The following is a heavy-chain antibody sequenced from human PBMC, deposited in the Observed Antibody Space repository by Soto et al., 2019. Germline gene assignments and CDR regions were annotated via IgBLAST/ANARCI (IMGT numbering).Heavy chain of an antibody. CDR1: GGTFSSYT. J-gene: IGHJ4*02. CDR2: IIPILGIA. D-gene: IGHD3-9*01. Sequence: QVQLVQSGAEVKKPGSSVKVSCKASGGTFSSYTISWVRQAPGQGLEWMGRIIPILGIANYAQKFQGRVTITADKSSSTAYMELSSLRSEDTAVYYYASRYDIGDYWGQGTLVTVSS. CDR3: ASRYDIGDY. V-gene: IGHV1-69*02.